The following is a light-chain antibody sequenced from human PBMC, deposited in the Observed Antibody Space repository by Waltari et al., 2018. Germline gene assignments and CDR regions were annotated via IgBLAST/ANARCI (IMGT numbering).Light chain of an antibody. Sequence: DIVMTHSPLSLPVTPGAPASISSPSRQRLQHSKGYNYLDLYLHKPGQAPHPLSYLGPKRGAGVPDRFSGSGAGTEFTLKISGVEAEDVGVYYCRQALQSPCTFGAGTKVDIK. CDR3: RQALQSPCT. V-gene: IGKV2-28*01. CDR2: LGP. J-gene: IGKJ3*01. CDR1: QRLQHSKGYNY.